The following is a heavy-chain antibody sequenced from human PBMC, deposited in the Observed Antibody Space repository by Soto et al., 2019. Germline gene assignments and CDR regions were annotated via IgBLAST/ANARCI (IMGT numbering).Heavy chain of an antibody. CDR2: VYDSGST. CDR3: ARSYDSSGRPRHYFDY. CDR1: GGSISSYY. J-gene: IGHJ4*02. Sequence: SETLSLTCTVSGGSISSYYWSWIRQPPGNGLEYIGYVYDSGSTKYNPSLKSRVIISLDTSKNQFSLKLSSVTAADTAVYYCARSYDSSGRPRHYFDYWGQGALVTVSS. V-gene: IGHV4-59*01. D-gene: IGHD3-22*01.